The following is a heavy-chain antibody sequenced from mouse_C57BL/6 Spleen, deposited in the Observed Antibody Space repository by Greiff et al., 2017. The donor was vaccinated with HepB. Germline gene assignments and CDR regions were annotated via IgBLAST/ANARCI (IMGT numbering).Heavy chain of an antibody. CDR3: TKKGGNYEYFDV. Sequence: EVQLQQSGAELVRPGASVKLSCTASGFNIKDDYMHWVKQRPEQGLEWIGWIDPENGDTEYASKFQGKATITADTSSNTAYLQLSSLTSEDTAVYYCTKKGGNYEYFDVWGTGTTVTVSS. CDR2: IDPENGDT. J-gene: IGHJ1*03. D-gene: IGHD2-1*01. V-gene: IGHV14-4*01. CDR1: GFNIKDDY.